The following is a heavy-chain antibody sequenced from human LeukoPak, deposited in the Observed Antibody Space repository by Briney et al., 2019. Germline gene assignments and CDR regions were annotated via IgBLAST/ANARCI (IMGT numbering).Heavy chain of an antibody. V-gene: IGHV4-59*12. Sequence: KPSETLSLTCTVSGGSISSYYWSWIRQPPGKGLEWIGYIYYSGSTNYNPSLKSRVTISVDTSKNQFSLKLSSVTAADTAVYYCARDRGIGRGYYYYGMDVWGQGTPVTVSS. J-gene: IGHJ6*02. D-gene: IGHD6-13*01. CDR2: IYYSGST. CDR3: ARDRGIGRGYYYYGMDV. CDR1: GGSISSYY.